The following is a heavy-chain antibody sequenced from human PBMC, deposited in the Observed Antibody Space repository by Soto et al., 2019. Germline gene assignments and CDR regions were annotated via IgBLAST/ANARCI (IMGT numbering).Heavy chain of an antibody. D-gene: IGHD5-18*01. Sequence: QVQLQESGPGLVKPSETLSLTCTVSGGSISSYYWSWIRQSPGKGLEWLGYIYSSGSTKYNPSLKRRVTISVDTSKNQFSLKLSSVTAADTAVYYCARGRGDTAMAWYYWGQGTLVTVSS. J-gene: IGHJ4*02. CDR3: ARGRGDTAMAWYY. CDR2: IYSSGST. V-gene: IGHV4-59*01. CDR1: GGSISSYY.